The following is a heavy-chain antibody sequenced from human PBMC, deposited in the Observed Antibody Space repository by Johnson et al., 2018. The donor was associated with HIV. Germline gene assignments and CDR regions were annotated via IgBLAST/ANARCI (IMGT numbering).Heavy chain of an antibody. CDR1: GFTFSSYG. J-gene: IGHJ3*02. CDR2: ISYDGSNK. D-gene: IGHD1-26*01. Sequence: VHLVESGGGLVQPGGSLRLSCAASGFTFSSYGMHWVRQAPGKGLEWEAVISYDGSNKYYADSVKGRFTISRDNSKSTLFLQMNSLRAGDTAVYYCVAATGANGLDIWGQGTKVTVSS. V-gene: IGHV3-30*03. CDR3: VAATGANGLDI.